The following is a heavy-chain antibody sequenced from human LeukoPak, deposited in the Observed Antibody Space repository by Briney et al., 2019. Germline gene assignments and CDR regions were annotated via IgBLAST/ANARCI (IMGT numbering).Heavy chain of an antibody. J-gene: IGHJ6*03. Sequence: GGSLRLSCAASGFTFSSYAMSWVRQAPGKGLEWVSAISGSGGSTYYADSVKGRFTISRDNAKNSLYLQMNSLRAEDTAVYYCARGLGPYYDILTGYPLMDVWGKGTTVTVSS. CDR3: ARGLGPYYDILTGYPLMDV. D-gene: IGHD3-9*01. V-gene: IGHV3-23*01. CDR2: ISGSGGST. CDR1: GFTFSSYA.